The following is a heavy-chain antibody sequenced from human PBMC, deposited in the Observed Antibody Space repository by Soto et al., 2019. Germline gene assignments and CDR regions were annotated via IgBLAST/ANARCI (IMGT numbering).Heavy chain of an antibody. V-gene: IGHV4-59*08. Sequence: QVQLQESGPGLVKPSETLSLTCTVSGGSISSYYWSWIRQPPGKGLEWIGYIYYSGSTNYNPSLKSRVTISVDTSKNQFSLKLSSVTAADTAVYYCARTRSSIAAAFHYYYGMDVWGQGTTVTVSS. J-gene: IGHJ6*02. CDR3: ARTRSSIAAAFHYYYGMDV. D-gene: IGHD6-13*01. CDR1: GGSISSYY. CDR2: IYYSGST.